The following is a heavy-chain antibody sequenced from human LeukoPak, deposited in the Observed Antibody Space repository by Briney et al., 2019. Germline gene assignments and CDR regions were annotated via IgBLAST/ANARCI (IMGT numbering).Heavy chain of an antibody. Sequence: SETLSLTCTVSGDSISDFSWTWIRQTPGKGLEWIGFISSSGTSHYSPSLESRVTFSLDTSKSQFSLSLKSVTAADTAVYYCARVFRGAVTSNWFDPWGQGILVTVYS. CDR2: ISSSGTS. CDR1: GDSISDFS. CDR3: ARVFRGAVTSNWFDP. V-gene: IGHV4-59*01. D-gene: IGHD3-3*01. J-gene: IGHJ5*02.